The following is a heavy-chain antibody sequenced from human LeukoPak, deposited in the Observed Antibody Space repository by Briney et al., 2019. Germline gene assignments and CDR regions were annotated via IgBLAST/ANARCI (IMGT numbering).Heavy chain of an antibody. CDR3: ARSGRGLLDAFDI. J-gene: IGHJ3*02. Sequence: PGGSLRLSCAASGFTFSSYGMHWVRQAPGKGLEWVAVISYDGSNKYYADSVKGRFTISRDNSKNTLYLQMNSLRAEDTAVYYCARSGRGLLDAFDIWGQGTMVTVSS. CDR2: ISYDGSNK. D-gene: IGHD2-15*01. V-gene: IGHV3-30*03. CDR1: GFTFSSYG.